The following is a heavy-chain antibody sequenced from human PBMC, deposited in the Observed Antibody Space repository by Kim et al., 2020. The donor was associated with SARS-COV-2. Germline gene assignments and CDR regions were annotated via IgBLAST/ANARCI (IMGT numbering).Heavy chain of an antibody. J-gene: IGHJ4*02. CDR3: AKCRDHGY. V-gene: IGHV1-18*01. Sequence: NTKYAQKLQGRVTMTTDTSTSTAYMRLRSLRSDDTAVYYCAKCRDHGYWGQGTLVTVSS. CDR2: NT. D-gene: IGHD3-10*01.